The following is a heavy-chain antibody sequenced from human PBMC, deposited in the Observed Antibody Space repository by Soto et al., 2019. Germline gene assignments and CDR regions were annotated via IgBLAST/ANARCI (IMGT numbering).Heavy chain of an antibody. CDR3: ARSPDIVVVVAAGGYFDY. CDR1: GGTFSSYA. V-gene: IGHV1-69*13. CDR2: IIPIFGTA. D-gene: IGHD2-15*01. J-gene: IGHJ4*02. Sequence: GASVKVSCNASGGTFSSYAISWLRQAPGQGLEWMGGIIPIFGTANYAQKFQGRVTITADESTSTAYMELSSLRSEDTAVYYCARSPDIVVVVAAGGYFDYWGQGTLVTVSS.